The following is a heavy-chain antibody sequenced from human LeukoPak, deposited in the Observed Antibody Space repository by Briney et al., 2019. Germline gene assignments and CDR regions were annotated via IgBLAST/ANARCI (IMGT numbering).Heavy chain of an antibody. Sequence: GRSLRLSCAASGFTIISYAMSWVRQAPGKGPEWVSAINGSGDSNYYADSVKGRFTISRDNSKNTLYLQMNSLRVEDTAVYFCAKHLNNPRYYYGMDVWGQGTTVTVSS. J-gene: IGHJ6*02. CDR3: AKHLNNPRYYYGMDV. CDR2: INGSGDSN. D-gene: IGHD1-14*01. V-gene: IGHV3-23*01. CDR1: GFTIISYA.